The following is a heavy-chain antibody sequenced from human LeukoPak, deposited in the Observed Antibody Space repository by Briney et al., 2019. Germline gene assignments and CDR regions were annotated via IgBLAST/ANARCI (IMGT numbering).Heavy chain of an antibody. V-gene: IGHV3-21*01. CDR3: ARGDTVLPAAMVEYDY. D-gene: IGHD2-2*01. CDR1: GFTFSSYS. Sequence: GGSLRLSCAASGFTFSSYSMNWVRQAPGKGLEWVSSISSSSSYIYYADSVKGRFTISRDNAKNSLYLQMNSLRAEDTAVYYCARGDTVLPAAMVEYDYWGQGTLVTVSS. J-gene: IGHJ4*02. CDR2: ISSSSSYI.